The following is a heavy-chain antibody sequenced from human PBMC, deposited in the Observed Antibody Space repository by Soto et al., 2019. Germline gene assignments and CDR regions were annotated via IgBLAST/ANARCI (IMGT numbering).Heavy chain of an antibody. CDR3: ARDLGGSRAFDI. V-gene: IGHV1-18*01. CDR2: ISAYNGNT. D-gene: IGHD5-12*01. Sequence: ASVKVSCKASGYTFTSYGISWVRQAPGQGLEWMGWISAYNGNTNYAQKIQGRVTMTTDTSTSTAYMELRSLRFDYTAVYYCARDLGGSRAFDIWGQGTMVTVSS. J-gene: IGHJ3*02. CDR1: GYTFTSYG.